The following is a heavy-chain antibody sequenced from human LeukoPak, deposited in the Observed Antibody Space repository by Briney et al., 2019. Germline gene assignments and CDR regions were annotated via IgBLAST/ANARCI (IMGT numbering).Heavy chain of an antibody. D-gene: IGHD3-10*01. CDR1: GGSISGDIYY. Sequence: SETLSLTCSVSGGSISGDIYYWGWIRQPPGKGLEWIGSIYYSGSTYYSPSLKSRFAISVDTSKNQFSLRLSSVTAADTALYYCARSRSGTRWSISIDYWGQGTLVTVSS. V-gene: IGHV4-39*01. J-gene: IGHJ4*02. CDR3: ARSRSGTRWSISIDY. CDR2: IYYSGST.